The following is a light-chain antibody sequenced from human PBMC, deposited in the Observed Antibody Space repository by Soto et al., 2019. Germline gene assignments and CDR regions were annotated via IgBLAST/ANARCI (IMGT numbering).Light chain of an antibody. CDR2: EDN. CDR3: QSYDSSNQGV. Sequence: NFMLTQSHSVSESQGKTVNISCTRSSGSIASNYGQWCQQRPGSSPTTVIYEDNQRPSRLTGRFSGSIDSSSNSASLTISGLKTEDEADDYCQSYDSSNQGVFGGGTKLTVL. V-gene: IGLV6-57*01. CDR1: SGSIASNY. J-gene: IGLJ3*02.